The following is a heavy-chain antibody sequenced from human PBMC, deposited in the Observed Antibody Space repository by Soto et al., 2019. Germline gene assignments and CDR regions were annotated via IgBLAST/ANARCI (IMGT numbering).Heavy chain of an antibody. V-gene: IGHV3-15*07. Sequence: EVQLVESGGGLVKPGESLRLSCAASGFTFANAWMNWVRQAPGKGLEWVGRVKTKTNGGTADFAAPVKGRFTMSRDDSENTMYLQMNSLKTEDTAVYYCTTETYRSGWSARYCLHWGQGTLVTVCS. J-gene: IGHJ1*01. D-gene: IGHD6-19*01. CDR3: TTETYRSGWSARYCLH. CDR1: GFTFANAW. CDR2: VKTKTNGGTA.